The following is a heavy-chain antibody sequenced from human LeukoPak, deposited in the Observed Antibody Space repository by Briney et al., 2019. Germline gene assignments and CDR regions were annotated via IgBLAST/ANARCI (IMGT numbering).Heavy chain of an antibody. J-gene: IGHJ3*02. CDR1: GYTFTSHY. CDR3: ARGLRYSYGPTGKHDAFDI. CDR2: INPSGGST. Sequence: ASVKVSCKASGYTFTSHYMHWVRQAPGQGLEWMGIINPSGGSTSYAQKFQGGVTMTRDTSTSTVYMELSSLRSEDTAVYYCARGLRYSYGPTGKHDAFDIWGQGTMVTVSS. V-gene: IGHV1-46*03. D-gene: IGHD5-18*01.